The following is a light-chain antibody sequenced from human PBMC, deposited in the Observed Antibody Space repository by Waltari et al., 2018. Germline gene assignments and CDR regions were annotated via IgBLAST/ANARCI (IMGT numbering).Light chain of an antibody. Sequence: EDVMTQSPLSLPVTLGQPASISCRSSQSLLYSDGNTYLNWFHQRPGQSPRRLIFKVSNRGSGVPDRFSGSGAGTDFTLKISRVEAEDVGVYYCMQGTHWPLTFGPGTKVDIK. CDR2: KVS. V-gene: IGKV2-30*01. J-gene: IGKJ3*01. CDR3: MQGTHWPLT. CDR1: QSLLYSDGNTY.